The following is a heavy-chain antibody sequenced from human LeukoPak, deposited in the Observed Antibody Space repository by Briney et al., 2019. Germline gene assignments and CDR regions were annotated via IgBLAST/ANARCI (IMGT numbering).Heavy chain of an antibody. V-gene: IGHV3-48*03. Sequence: GGSLRLSCAASGFTFSTYEMNWVRQAPGKGLEWVSYISSSSSGIYYADSVKGRFTISRDNAKNSLYLQMNSLRAEDTAVYYCARDQGSRLYYYYYYMDVWGKGTTVTISS. CDR2: ISSSSSGI. CDR3: ARDQGSRLYYYYYYMDV. J-gene: IGHJ6*03. CDR1: GFTFSTYE.